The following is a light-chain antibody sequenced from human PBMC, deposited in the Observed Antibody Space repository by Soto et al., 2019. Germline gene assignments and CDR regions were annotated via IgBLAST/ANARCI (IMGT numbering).Light chain of an antibody. V-gene: IGLV2-11*01. CDR2: DVT. Sequence: QSVLTQPRSVSGSPGQSVTICCTGTSSVVGRYNYVSWYQQHPDKAPKVMIYDVTKRPSGVPDRFSGSKSGNTASLPISGLQAEDEADYYCCSYAGSYIYVFGTGTKVTVL. J-gene: IGLJ1*01. CDR1: SSVVGRYNY. CDR3: CSYAGSYIYV.